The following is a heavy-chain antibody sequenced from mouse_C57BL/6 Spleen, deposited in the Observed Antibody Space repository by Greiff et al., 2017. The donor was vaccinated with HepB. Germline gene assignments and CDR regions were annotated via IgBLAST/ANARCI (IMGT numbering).Heavy chain of an antibody. V-gene: IGHV5-12*01. CDR3: ARQRGDYYGSSYGYFDV. CDR1: GFTFSDYY. J-gene: IGHJ1*03. Sequence: EVNVVESGGGLVQPGGSLKLSCAASGFTFSDYYMYWVRQTPEKRLEWVAYISNGGGSTYYPDTVKGRFTISRDNAKNTLYLQMSRLKSEDTAMYYCARQRGDYYGSSYGYFDVWGTGTTVTVSS. CDR2: ISNGGGST. D-gene: IGHD1-1*01.